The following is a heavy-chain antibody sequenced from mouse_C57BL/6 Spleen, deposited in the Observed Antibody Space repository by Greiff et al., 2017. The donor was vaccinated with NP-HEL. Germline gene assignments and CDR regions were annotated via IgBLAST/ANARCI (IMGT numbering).Heavy chain of an antibody. Sequence: VQGVESGAELVKPGASVKISCKASGYAFSSYWMNWVKQRPGKGLEWIGQIYPGDGDTNYNGKFKGKATLTADKSSSTAYMQLSSLTSEDSAVYFCARLGDYGYAMDYWGQGTSVTVSS. CDR2: IYPGDGDT. J-gene: IGHJ4*01. CDR3: ARLGDYGYAMDY. D-gene: IGHD2-4*01. V-gene: IGHV1-80*01. CDR1: GYAFSSYW.